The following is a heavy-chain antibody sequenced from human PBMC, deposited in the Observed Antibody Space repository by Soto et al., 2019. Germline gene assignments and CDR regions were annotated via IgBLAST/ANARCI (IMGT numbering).Heavy chain of an antibody. D-gene: IGHD2-2*01. CDR1: GYTFTSYD. CDR3: ARRVVVPAAKRRGNWFDP. Sequence: ASVKVSCKASGYTFTSYDINWVRQATGQGLEWMGWMNPNSGNTGYAQKFQGRVTMTRNTSISTAYMELSSLRSEDTAVYYCARRVVVPAAKRRGNWFDPWGQGTLVTVSS. CDR2: MNPNSGNT. J-gene: IGHJ5*02. V-gene: IGHV1-8*01.